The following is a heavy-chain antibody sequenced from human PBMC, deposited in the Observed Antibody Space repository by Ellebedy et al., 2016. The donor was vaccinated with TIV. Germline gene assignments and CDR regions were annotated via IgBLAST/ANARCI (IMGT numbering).Heavy chain of an antibody. CDR2: IRDEASGD. CDR1: GFTFSDYY. D-gene: IGHD3-9*01. V-gene: IGHV3-7*01. Sequence: PGGSLRLSCAAYGFTFSDYYMSWVRQAPGKGLERVATIRDEASGDDYLDSVKGRFTISRNNAKNSLYLQLNSLRDEDTAAYYCARVGRYPHNYAMDDWGQGTTVTVSS. J-gene: IGHJ6*02. CDR3: ARVGRYPHNYAMDD.